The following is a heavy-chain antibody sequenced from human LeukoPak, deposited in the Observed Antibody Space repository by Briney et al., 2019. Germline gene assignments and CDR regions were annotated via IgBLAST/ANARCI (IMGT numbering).Heavy chain of an antibody. J-gene: IGHJ4*02. V-gene: IGHV1-18*01. CDR2: ISAYNGNT. D-gene: IGHD3-9*01. CDR3: ARDSRYFELVRGDY. Sequence: ASVKVSCKASGGTFSSYAISWVRQAPGQGLEWMGWISAYNGNTNYAQKLQGRVTMTTDTSTSTAYMELRSLRSDDTAVYYCARDSRYFELVRGDYWGQGTLVTVSS. CDR1: GGTFSSYA.